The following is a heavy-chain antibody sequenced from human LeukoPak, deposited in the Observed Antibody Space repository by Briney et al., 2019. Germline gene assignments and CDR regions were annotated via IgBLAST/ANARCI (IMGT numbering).Heavy chain of an antibody. CDR1: GGSISSYY. Sequence: SETLSLTCTVSGGSISSYYWSWIRQPPGKGLEWIGYIYYSGFTNYNPSLKSRVTISVDTSNTQFSLKLSSVTAADTAVYFCARLVRLRYYDYWGQGALVTVSS. CDR3: ARLVRLRYYDY. D-gene: IGHD2-21*01. CDR2: IYYSGFT. J-gene: IGHJ4*02. V-gene: IGHV4-59*01.